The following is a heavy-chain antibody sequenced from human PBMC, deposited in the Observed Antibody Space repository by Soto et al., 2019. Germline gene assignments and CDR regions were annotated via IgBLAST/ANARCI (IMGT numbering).Heavy chain of an antibody. Sequence: ASVKVSCKASGYTFTSYYMHWVRQAPGQGLEWMGIINPSGGSTSYAQKFQGRVTMTRDTSTSTVYMELSSLRSEDTAVYYCARGYYDILTGYSQPFDYWGQGTLVTAPQ. CDR2: INPSGGST. CDR3: ARGYYDILTGYSQPFDY. CDR1: GYTFTSYY. J-gene: IGHJ4*02. V-gene: IGHV1-46*03. D-gene: IGHD3-9*01.